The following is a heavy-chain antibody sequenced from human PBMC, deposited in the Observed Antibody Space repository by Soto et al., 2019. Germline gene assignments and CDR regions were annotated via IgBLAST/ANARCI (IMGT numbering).Heavy chain of an antibody. V-gene: IGHV4-61*01. CDR3: ARFVRSCSGTTSSNRADV. Sequence: PSETLSLTCTVSGGSVSRDTHYWSWIRQPPGKRLEWIGFIYSSGSTNYNPSLKSRVTMSVDTSKNQFSLKLRSVIVADTAVYHCARFVRSCSGTTSSNRADVRGQGTTLTVSS. CDR2: IYSSGST. D-gene: IGHD2-2*01. CDR1: GGSVSRDTHY. J-gene: IGHJ6*02.